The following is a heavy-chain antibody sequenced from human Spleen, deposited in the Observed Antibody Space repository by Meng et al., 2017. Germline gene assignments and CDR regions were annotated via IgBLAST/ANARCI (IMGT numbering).Heavy chain of an antibody. J-gene: IGHJ5*02. CDR3: ARASRTFDNWFDP. CDR1: GGSIINNNYY. CDR2: VYYIGNT. Sequence: QLQLRGPAPGLVKPSRPLSRPCTVSGGSIINNNYYWGWVRQPPGRGLEWIGSVYYIGNTYYNPSLKSRVTISVDTSKNQFSLKLSSVTAADTAIYFCARASRTFDNWFDPWGQGTLVTVSS. V-gene: IGHV4-39*01. D-gene: IGHD3-16*01.